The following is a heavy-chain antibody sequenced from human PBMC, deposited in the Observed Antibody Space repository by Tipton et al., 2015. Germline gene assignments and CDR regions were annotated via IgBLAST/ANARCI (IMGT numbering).Heavy chain of an antibody. D-gene: IGHD3-3*01. CDR1: GGSFSGYY. V-gene: IGHV4-34*12. Sequence: GLVKPSETLSLTCAVYGGSFSGYYWGWIRQPPGKGLEWIGSIFHRGDTNYNPSLKSRVTISLDTSKNQFSLKLNSVTAADTAVYYCARDLEHGMDVWGQGTTVTVSS. CDR3: ARDLEHGMDV. CDR2: IFHRGDT. J-gene: IGHJ6*02.